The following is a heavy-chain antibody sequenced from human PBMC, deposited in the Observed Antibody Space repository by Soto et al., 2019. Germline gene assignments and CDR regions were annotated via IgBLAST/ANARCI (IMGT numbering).Heavy chain of an antibody. CDR2: IYGNDDK. Sequence: QITLKESGPTLEKPTQALTLTCTFSGFSLSTREVVVGWVRQPPGKAPEWLTFIYGNDDKRYSTSLRSRLTITKDSSKSQVILTMTNMDPVDTATYYCVHRTTVTSVDYWGQGTLVSVSS. D-gene: IGHD4-17*01. CDR3: VHRTTVTSVDY. CDR1: GFSLSTREVV. V-gene: IGHV2-5*01. J-gene: IGHJ4*02.